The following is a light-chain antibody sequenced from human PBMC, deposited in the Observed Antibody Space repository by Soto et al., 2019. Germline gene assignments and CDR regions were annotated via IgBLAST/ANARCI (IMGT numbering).Light chain of an antibody. CDR3: QQYKT. V-gene: IGKV3-15*01. CDR1: QSVSSN. J-gene: IGKJ2*01. CDR2: GAS. Sequence: EIVMTQSPATLSVSPGERANLSCRASQSVSSNLAWYQQKPGQAPRLLIYGASTRATGIPARFSGSGSGTEFTLTISSLQSEDFAVYYCQQYKTFGQGTKLEIK.